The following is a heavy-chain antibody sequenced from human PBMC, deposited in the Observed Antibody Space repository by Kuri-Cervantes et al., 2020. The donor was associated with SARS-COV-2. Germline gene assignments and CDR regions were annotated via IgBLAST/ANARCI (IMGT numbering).Heavy chain of an antibody. J-gene: IGHJ6*02. CDR1: GFTFSSYS. D-gene: IGHD3-22*01. CDR2: ISSSSSYI. CDR3: ARAVYYDSSGLYYYYYGMDV. Sequence: LSLTCAASGFTFSSYSMNWVRQAPGKGLEWVSSISSSSSYIYYADSVKGRFTISRDNAKNSLYLQMNSLRAEDTAVYYCARAVYYDSSGLYYYYYGMDVRGQGTTVTVSS. V-gene: IGHV3-21*01.